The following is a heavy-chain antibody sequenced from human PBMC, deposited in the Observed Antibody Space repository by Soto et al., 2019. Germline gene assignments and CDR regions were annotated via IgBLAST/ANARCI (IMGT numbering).Heavy chain of an antibody. CDR1: GFTFRTYW. V-gene: IGHV3-7*05. Sequence: EVQLVESGGGLVQPGGSLRLSCGASGFTFRTYWLSWVRQVPGKGLEWVANINQDGSEKNYVDSVKGRFTISRDNTKNSLYLQMSRLRAEDTALYYCARDGSTSWYSYDDHGIDVWRPGNRVNASS. CDR3: ARDGSTSWYSYDDHGIDV. J-gene: IGHJ6*01. D-gene: IGHD5-18*01. CDR2: INQDGSEK.